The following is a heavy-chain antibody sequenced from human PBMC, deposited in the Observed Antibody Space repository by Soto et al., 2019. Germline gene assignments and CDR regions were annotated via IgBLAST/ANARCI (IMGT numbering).Heavy chain of an antibody. D-gene: IGHD3-22*01. CDR2: ISSSSSYI. CDR1: GFTFSSYS. CDR3: ARDPQINSDTSGYVGS. Sequence: PGGSLRLSCAASGFTFSSYSMNWVRQAPGKGLEWVSSISSSSSYIYYADSVKGRFTVSRDNAKNSLYLQMSSLRAEDTAVYYCARDPQINSDTSGYVGSWGPGTLVTVSS. V-gene: IGHV3-21*01. J-gene: IGHJ5*02.